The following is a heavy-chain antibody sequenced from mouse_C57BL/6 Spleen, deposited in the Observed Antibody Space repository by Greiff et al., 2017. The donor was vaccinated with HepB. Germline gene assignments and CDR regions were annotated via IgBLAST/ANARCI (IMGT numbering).Heavy chain of an antibody. CDR1: GYTFTSYW. CDR2: IDPSDSYT. D-gene: IGHD2-4*01. J-gene: IGHJ4*01. Sequence: QVQLQQPGAELVMPGASVKLSCKASGYTFTSYWMHWVKQRPGQGLEWIGEIDPSDSYTNYNQKFKGKSTLTVDKSSSTAYMQLSSLTSEDSAVYYCARRWDYDEDYAMDYWGQGTSVTVSS. CDR3: ARRWDYDEDYAMDY. V-gene: IGHV1-69*01.